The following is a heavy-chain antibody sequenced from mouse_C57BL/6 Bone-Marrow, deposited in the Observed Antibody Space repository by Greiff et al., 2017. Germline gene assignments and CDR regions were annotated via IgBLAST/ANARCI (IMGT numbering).Heavy chain of an antibody. CDR3: ARPDYCYAMDY. V-gene: IGHV5-12*01. Sequence: EVKLQESGGGLVQPGGSLKLSCAASGFTFSDYYMYWVRQTPEKRLEWVAYISNGGGSTYYPDTVKGRFTISRDNAKNTLYLQMSRLKSEDTAMYYCARPDYCYAMDYWGQGTSVTVSS. CDR2: ISNGGGST. J-gene: IGHJ4*01. D-gene: IGHD2-4*01. CDR1: GFTFSDYY.